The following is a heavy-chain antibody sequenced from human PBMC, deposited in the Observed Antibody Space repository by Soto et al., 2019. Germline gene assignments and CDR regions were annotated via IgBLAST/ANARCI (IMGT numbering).Heavy chain of an antibody. CDR3: ARSYADYSVGY. J-gene: IGHJ4*02. Sequence: QVQLVQSGAEVKKPGSSVKVSCKASGGTFSSYTISWVRQAPGQGLEWMGRIIHILGIANYAQKFQGRVTIPADKSASPAHMKLSSLRHEDTAVYYWARSYADYSVGYWGQGTLVTVSS. D-gene: IGHD4-17*01. V-gene: IGHV1-69*02. CDR2: IIHILGIA. CDR1: GGTFSSYT.